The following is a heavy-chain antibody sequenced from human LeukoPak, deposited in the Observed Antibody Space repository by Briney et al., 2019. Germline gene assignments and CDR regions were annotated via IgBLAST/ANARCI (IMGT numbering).Heavy chain of an antibody. CDR2: IYNSGST. Sequence: SETLSLTCTVSGGSISSYYWNWIRQPPGKGLEWIGYIYNSGSTNYNPSLKSRVTISVDTSKNQFSLKLSSVTAADTAVYYCARDSVCSGGSCYPDEYYFDYWGQGTLVTVSS. V-gene: IGHV4-59*01. CDR3: ARDSVCSGGSCYPDEYYFDY. D-gene: IGHD2-15*01. J-gene: IGHJ4*02. CDR1: GGSISSYY.